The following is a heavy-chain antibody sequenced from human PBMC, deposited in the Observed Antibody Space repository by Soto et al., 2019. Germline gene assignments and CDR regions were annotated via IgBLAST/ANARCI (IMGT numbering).Heavy chain of an antibody. V-gene: IGHV1-69*13. CDR3: AQTPRAYYDFWSGYSSYYGMDV. J-gene: IGHJ6*02. CDR2: NIPIFGTA. D-gene: IGHD3-3*01. Sequence: GASVKVSCKASGGTFSSYAISWVRQAPGQGLEWMGGNIPIFGTANYAQKFQGRVTITADESTSTAYMELSSLRSEDTAVYYCAQTPRAYYDFWSGYSSYYGMDVWGQGTTVTVSS. CDR1: GGTFSSYA.